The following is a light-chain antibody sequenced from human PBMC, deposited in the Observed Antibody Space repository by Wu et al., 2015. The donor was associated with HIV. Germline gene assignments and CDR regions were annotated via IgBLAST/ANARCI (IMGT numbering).Light chain of an antibody. Sequence: DIQMTQSPSTLSASVGDRVTITCRASQSISSWLAWYQQKPGKAPKLLIYKAPSLESGVPSRFSGSGSGTEFTLTISSLQPDDFAIYYCQQYNSYGTFGQGTKVEIK. V-gene: IGKV1-5*03. CDR1: QSISSW. J-gene: IGKJ1*01. CDR2: KAP. CDR3: QQYNSYGT.